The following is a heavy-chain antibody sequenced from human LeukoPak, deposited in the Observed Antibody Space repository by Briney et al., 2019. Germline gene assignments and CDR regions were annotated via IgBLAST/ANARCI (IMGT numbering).Heavy chain of an antibody. CDR1: VGSISSGNW. CDR3: ATAPILRGEAGEQYKYGMDV. J-gene: IGHJ6*02. Sequence: SETLSLTCAVSVGSISSGNWWSWVRQSPGWGLEWIGEVYHNGTPNYNPSLKSRVTISADTFKNHFSLRLTSVTAADTAVYYCATAPILRGEAGEQYKYGMDVWGQGTTVIVSS. V-gene: IGHV4-4*02. D-gene: IGHD2-2*02. CDR2: VYHNGTP.